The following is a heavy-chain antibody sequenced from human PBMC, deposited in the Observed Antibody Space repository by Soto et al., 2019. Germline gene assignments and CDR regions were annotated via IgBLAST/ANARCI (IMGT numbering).Heavy chain of an antibody. V-gene: IGHV4-61*01. CDR3: ARSYDSSTGPLDY. CDR1: GGSVSSGNYY. J-gene: IGHJ4*02. D-gene: IGHD3-22*01. Sequence: SETLSLTCTVSGGSVSSGNYYWSWIRQPPGKGLEWIGYIYYSGNTNCNPSLKSRVTISGDTPKNQFSLKLSSVTAADTAVYYCARSYDSSTGPLDYWGQGTLVTVSS. CDR2: IYYSGNT.